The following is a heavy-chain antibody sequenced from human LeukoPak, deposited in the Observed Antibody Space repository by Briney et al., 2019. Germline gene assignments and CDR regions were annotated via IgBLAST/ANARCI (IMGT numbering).Heavy chain of an antibody. J-gene: IGHJ4*02. CDR1: GFTVSSNY. CDR2: IYSGGST. V-gene: IGHV3-66*01. D-gene: IGHD6-13*01. CDR3: ARVGIAAAGREGDC. Sequence: GGSLRLSCAASGFTVSSNYMSWVRQAPGKGLEWVSVIYSGGSTYYADSVKGRFTISRDNSKNTLYLQMNSLRAEDTAVYYCARVGIAAAGREGDCWGQGTLVTVSS.